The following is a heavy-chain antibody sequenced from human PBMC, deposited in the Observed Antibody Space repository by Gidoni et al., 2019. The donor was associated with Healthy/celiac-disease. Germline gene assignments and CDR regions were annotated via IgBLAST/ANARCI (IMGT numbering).Heavy chain of an antibody. Sequence: QVQLVQSGAEVKKPGSSVKVSCKASGGTFSSYAISWVRQAPGQGLEWMGGIIPIFGTANYAQKFQGRVTITADKSTSTAYMELSSLRSEDTAVYYCASFMYYYDSSGYGYYYYGMDVWGQGTTVTVSS. D-gene: IGHD3-22*01. CDR2: IIPIFGTA. CDR3: ASFMYYYDSSGYGYYYYGMDV. V-gene: IGHV1-69*06. CDR1: GGTFSSYA. J-gene: IGHJ6*02.